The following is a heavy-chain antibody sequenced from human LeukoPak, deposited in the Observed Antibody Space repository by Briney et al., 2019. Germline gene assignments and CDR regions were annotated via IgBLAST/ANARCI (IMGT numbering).Heavy chain of an antibody. CDR3: ARGGIAVAHVDY. Sequence: SETLSLTCTVSGGSISSSSYYWGWIRQPPGKGLEWIGSIYYSGSTNYNPSLKSRVTISVDTSKNQFSLKLSSVTAADTAVYYCARGGIAVAHVDYWGQGTLVTVSS. CDR2: IYYSGST. D-gene: IGHD6-19*01. CDR1: GGSISSSSYY. J-gene: IGHJ4*02. V-gene: IGHV4-39*07.